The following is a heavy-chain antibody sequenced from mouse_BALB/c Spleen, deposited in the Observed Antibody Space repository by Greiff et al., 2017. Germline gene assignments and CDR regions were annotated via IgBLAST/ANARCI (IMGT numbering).Heavy chain of an antibody. CDR1: GFTFSNYW. D-gene: IGHD1-1*02. CDR3: TRGDYRPWFAY. J-gene: IGHJ3*01. CDR2: IRLKSNNYAT. V-gene: IGHV6-6*02. Sequence: EVMLVESGGGLVQPGGSMKLSCVASGFTFSNYWMNWVRQSPEKGLEWVAEIRLKSNNYATHYAESVKGRFTISRDDSKSSVYLQMNNLRAEDTGIYYCTRGDYRPWFAYWGQGTLVTVSA.